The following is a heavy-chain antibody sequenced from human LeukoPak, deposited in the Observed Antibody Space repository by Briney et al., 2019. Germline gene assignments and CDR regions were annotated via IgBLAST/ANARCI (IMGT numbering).Heavy chain of an antibody. Sequence: SVKVSCKASGGTFSSYAISWVRQAPGQGLEWMGGIIPIFGTANYAQKFQGRVTITADESTSTAYMELSSLRSEDTAVYYCASNGWNDGGWFDPWGQGTLVTVSS. CDR2: IIPIFGTA. V-gene: IGHV1-69*13. J-gene: IGHJ5*02. D-gene: IGHD1-1*01. CDR1: GGTFSSYA. CDR3: ASNGWNDGGWFDP.